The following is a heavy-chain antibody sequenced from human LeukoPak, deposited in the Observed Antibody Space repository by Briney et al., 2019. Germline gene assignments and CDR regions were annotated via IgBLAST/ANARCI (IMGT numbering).Heavy chain of an antibody. J-gene: IGHJ4*02. D-gene: IGHD6-19*01. CDR2: ISSSSSYI. Sequence: KPGGSLRLSCAASGFTFSSYSMNWVRQAPGKGLEWVSSISSSSSYIYYADSVKGRFTISRDNAKNSLYLQMNSLRAEDTAVYYCAREGIAVAGTMGEYYFDYWGQGTLVTVSS. CDR1: GFTFSSYS. CDR3: AREGIAVAGTMGEYYFDY. V-gene: IGHV3-21*01.